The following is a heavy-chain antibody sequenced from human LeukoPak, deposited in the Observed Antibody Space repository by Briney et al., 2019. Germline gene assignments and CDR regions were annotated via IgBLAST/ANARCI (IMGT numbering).Heavy chain of an antibody. J-gene: IGHJ4*02. V-gene: IGHV3-53*01. CDR2: IYSGGST. CDR3: ARDKRKGIVGSTKSYFDY. Sequence: PGGSLRLSCAASGFTVSSNYMSWVRQAPGKGLEWVAVIYSGGSTYYADSVKGRFTLSRDNAKNSVSLQMNSLRAEDTAVYYCARDKRKGIVGSTKSYFDYWGQGTLVTVSS. D-gene: IGHD1-26*01. CDR1: GFTVSSNY.